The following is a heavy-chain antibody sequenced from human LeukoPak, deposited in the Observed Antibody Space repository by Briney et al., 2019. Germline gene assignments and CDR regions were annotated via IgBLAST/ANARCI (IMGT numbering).Heavy chain of an antibody. Sequence: ASVKGSCKASGYTLTSYAMHWVRQAPGQRLEWMGWINAGNGNTKYSQKFQGRVTITRDTSASTAYMELSSLRSEDTAVYYCASDSGYDSYYYYYGMDVWGQGTTVTVSS. D-gene: IGHD5-12*01. J-gene: IGHJ6*02. V-gene: IGHV1-3*01. CDR2: INAGNGNT. CDR3: ASDSGYDSYYYYYGMDV. CDR1: GYTLTSYA.